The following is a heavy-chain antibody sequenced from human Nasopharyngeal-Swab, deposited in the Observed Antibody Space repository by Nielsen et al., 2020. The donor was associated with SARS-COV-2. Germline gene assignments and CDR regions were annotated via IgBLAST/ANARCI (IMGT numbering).Heavy chain of an antibody. D-gene: IGHD3-10*01. J-gene: IGHJ6*02. V-gene: IGHV1-18*01. CDR3: ARGSLWFGELVCYYGMDV. Sequence: WVRQAPGQGLEWMGWISAYNGHTNYAQKLQGRVTMTTDTSTSTAYLELRSLRSDDTAVYYCARGSLWFGELVCYYGMDVWGQGTTVTVSS. CDR2: ISAYNGHT.